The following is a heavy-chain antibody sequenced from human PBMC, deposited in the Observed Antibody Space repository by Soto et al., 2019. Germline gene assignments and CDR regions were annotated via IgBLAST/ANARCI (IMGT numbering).Heavy chain of an antibody. CDR2: IYYSGST. D-gene: IGHD3-16*01. CDR3: ARLRRGTLGNYYYMDV. J-gene: IGHJ6*03. V-gene: IGHV4-39*01. Sequence: PSETLSLTCTVSGGSISSSSYYWGWIRQPPGKGLEWIGSIYYSGSTYYNPSLKSRVTISVDTSKNQFSLKLSSVTAADTAVYNCARLRRGTLGNYYYMDVWGKGTTVTVSS. CDR1: GGSISSSSYY.